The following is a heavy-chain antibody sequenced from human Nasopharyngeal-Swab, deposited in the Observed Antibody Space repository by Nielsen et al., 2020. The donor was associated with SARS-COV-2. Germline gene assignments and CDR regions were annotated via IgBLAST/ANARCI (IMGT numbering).Heavy chain of an antibody. CDR3: AKDRYFAHYYFDY. Sequence: GESLKISCAASGFTFSSYGMHWVRQAPGKGLEWVAFISYDGSKKYFLDSVKGRFTISRDNPMNTLYLQMNSLRAEDTAVYYCAKDRYFAHYYFDYWGQGTLVTVSS. CDR1: GFTFSSYG. D-gene: IGHD3-9*01. J-gene: IGHJ4*02. CDR2: ISYDGSKK. V-gene: IGHV3-30*18.